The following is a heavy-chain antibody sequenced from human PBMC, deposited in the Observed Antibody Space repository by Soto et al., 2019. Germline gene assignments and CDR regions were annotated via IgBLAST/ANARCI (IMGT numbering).Heavy chain of an antibody. CDR3: ARATVTRVDY. D-gene: IGHD4-17*01. CDR2: IYHRGST. V-gene: IGHV4-30-2*01. CDR1: GGSLSSVAYS. J-gene: IGHJ4*02. Sequence: QRQLQASGSGLVKPSQPLSLTCAVSGGSLSSVAYSWSWIRQPPGKSLEWIGYIYHRGSTYYNPYLKSRVTILVARSKNQFSRKLSSVTAADTAVYYCARATVTRVDYWGQGTLVTVSS.